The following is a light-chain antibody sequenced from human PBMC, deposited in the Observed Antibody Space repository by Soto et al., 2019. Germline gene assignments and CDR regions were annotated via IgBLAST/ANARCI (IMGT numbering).Light chain of an antibody. J-gene: IGKJ5*01. V-gene: IGKV3-11*01. CDR1: QSVSTY. Sequence: IVLTQSPVTLSLSPGERATLSCRASQSVSTYLAWYQQKPGQAPRLLIYDASNRATGIPARFSGSGSGTDFTLTISSLEPEDFAVYYCQQRTKSFGQGTRLEI. CDR3: QQRTKS. CDR2: DAS.